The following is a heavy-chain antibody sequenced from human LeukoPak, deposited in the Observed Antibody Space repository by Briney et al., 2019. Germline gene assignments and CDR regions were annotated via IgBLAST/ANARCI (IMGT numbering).Heavy chain of an antibody. CDR2: VYDSGRT. CDR3: ASVSGSATQSYFDY. CDR1: GGSFSSYY. J-gene: IGHJ4*02. V-gene: IGHV4-59*01. Sequence: PSETLSLTCKVSGGSFSSYYWSWARQPPGKGLEWIGYVYDSGRTNYNPSLTSRFTISIDPSKNQVSLRVRSVTAADTAVYYCASVSGSATQSYFDYWGQGTLVIVSA. D-gene: IGHD1-26*01.